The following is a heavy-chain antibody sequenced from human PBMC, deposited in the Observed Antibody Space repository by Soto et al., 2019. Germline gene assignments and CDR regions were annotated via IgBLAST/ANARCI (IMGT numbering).Heavy chain of an antibody. J-gene: IGHJ3*02. D-gene: IGHD6-19*01. CDR3: ARIDGYSSGWDAFDI. CDR1: GFSLSNARMG. CDR2: IFSNDEK. V-gene: IGHV2-26*01. Sequence: QVTLKESGPVLVKPTETLTLTCTVSGFSLSNARMGVSWIRQPPGKALEWLAHIFSNDEKSYSTSLKSRLTIXXDXSXXQVVLTMTNMDPVDTATYYCARIDGYSSGWDAFDIWGQGTMVTVSS.